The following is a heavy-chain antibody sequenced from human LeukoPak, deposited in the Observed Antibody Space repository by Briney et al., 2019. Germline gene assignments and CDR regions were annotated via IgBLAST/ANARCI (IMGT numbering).Heavy chain of an antibody. CDR1: GFNFDDYA. CDR3: ARDSVRGRVLPSYYFDY. CDR2: ISWNSGSI. D-gene: IGHD3-10*01. J-gene: IGHJ4*02. Sequence: PGGSLRPSCEASGFNFDDYAMHWVRQAPGKGLEWVSGISWNSGSIGYADSVKGRFTISRDNSKNTLYLQMNSLRAEDTAVYYCARDSVRGRVLPSYYFDYWGQGTLVTVSS. V-gene: IGHV3-9*01.